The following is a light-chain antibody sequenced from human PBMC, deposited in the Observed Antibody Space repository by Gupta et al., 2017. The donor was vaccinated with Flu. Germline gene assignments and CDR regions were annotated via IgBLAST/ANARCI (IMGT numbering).Light chain of an antibody. CDR3: QQRSTWPRT. J-gene: IGKJ4*01. Sequence: GERATRACRASQSVGTYLAWYQQKPGQAPRLLIYDAFNRATGIPARFSGSGSGTDFTLTISSLEPDDSAVYFCQQRSTWPRTFGGMTKVEIK. CDR1: QSVGTY. V-gene: IGKV3-11*01. CDR2: DAF.